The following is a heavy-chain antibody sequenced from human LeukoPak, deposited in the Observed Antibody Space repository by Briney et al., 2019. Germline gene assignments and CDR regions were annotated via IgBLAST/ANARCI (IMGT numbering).Heavy chain of an antibody. CDR2: IVSNGGDT. CDR1: GFTFSGYA. J-gene: IGHJ4*02. V-gene: IGHV3-23*01. D-gene: IGHD3-10*01. Sequence: GGSLRLSCAASGFTFSGYAMTWVRQAPGKGPEWVSGIVSNGGDTYYADSVKGRFTISRDNSKNSLYLQMNSLRVEDTAIYYGAKDAVYGNGNGEFAYWGRGTLV. CDR3: AKDAVYGNGNGEFAY.